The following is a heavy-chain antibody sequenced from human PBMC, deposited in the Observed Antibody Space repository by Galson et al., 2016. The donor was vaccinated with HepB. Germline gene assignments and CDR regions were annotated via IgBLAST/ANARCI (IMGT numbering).Heavy chain of an antibody. Sequence: SLRLSCAASGFNFRPYDMHWVRQAPGKGLEWVTSVSYDGEDKNYADSVKGRFSISRDNSKNTVSLQMSSLRGEDTAVYYCVKQGPAALHSHFDFWGQGPLVTVSS. CDR2: VSYDGEDK. CDR1: GFNFRPYD. J-gene: IGHJ4*02. CDR3: VKQGPAALHSHFDF. D-gene: IGHD2-2*01. V-gene: IGHV3-30-3*02.